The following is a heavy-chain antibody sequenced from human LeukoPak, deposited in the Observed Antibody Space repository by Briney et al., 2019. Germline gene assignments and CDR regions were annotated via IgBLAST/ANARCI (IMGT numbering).Heavy chain of an antibody. CDR1: GGSISSSSYY. Sequence: SETLSLTCTVSGGSISSSSYYWGWIRQPPGKGLEWIASIYYSGSTNYNPSLKSRVTISVDTSKNQFSLKLSSVTAADTAVYYCARGGSSWDFDYWGQGTLVTVSS. CDR3: ARGGSSWDFDY. V-gene: IGHV4-39*07. CDR2: IYYSGST. D-gene: IGHD6-13*01. J-gene: IGHJ4*02.